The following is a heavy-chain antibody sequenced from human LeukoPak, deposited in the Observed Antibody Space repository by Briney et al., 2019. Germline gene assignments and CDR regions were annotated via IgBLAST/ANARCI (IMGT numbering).Heavy chain of an antibody. CDR1: GGSISSYY. Sequence: PSETLSLTCTVSGGSISSYYWSWIRQPPGKGLEWFGYIYYRGSTNYNHSLKSRVTISVDTSKNQFSLKLSSVTAADTAVYYCAVCLDSSSVSVYYYMDVWGKGTTVTVSS. J-gene: IGHJ6*03. D-gene: IGHD6-13*01. CDR2: IYYRGST. CDR3: AVCLDSSSVSVYYYMDV. V-gene: IGHV4-59*01.